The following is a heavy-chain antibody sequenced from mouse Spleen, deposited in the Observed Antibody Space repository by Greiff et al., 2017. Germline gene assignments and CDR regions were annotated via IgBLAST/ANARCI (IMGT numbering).Heavy chain of an antibody. Sequence: VQLQQSGAELARPGASVKMSCKASGYPFTSYTMHWVKPRPGQGLEWIGYINPSSGYTKYNQKFKDKATLPADKSSSTAYLQLSSLTSEDAAVYYCARRLYRYDGDWYFDVWGAGTTVTVSS. J-gene: IGHJ1*01. CDR2: INPSSGYT. CDR1: GYPFTSYT. CDR3: ARRLYRYDGDWYFDV. D-gene: IGHD2-14*01. V-gene: IGHV1-4*01.